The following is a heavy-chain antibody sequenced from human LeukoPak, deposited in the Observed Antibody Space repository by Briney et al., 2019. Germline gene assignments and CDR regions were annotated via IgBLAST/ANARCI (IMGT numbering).Heavy chain of an antibody. J-gene: IGHJ4*02. V-gene: IGHV5-51*01. CDR3: ARHFGTGTPFDF. D-gene: IGHD3/OR15-3a*01. Sequence: AESLKISCQGSGYRISNYWIVWVRQVPGKGVEWMGVTGASDTRYSPSFEGQVTMAVDKSINPAYLQWSSLKASDAAIYYCARHFGTGTPFDFWGQGTLVTVSS. CDR1: GYRISNYW. CDR2: TGASDT.